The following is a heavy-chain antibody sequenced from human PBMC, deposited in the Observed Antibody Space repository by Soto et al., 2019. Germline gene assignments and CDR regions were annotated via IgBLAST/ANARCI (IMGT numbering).Heavy chain of an antibody. D-gene: IGHD2-2*01. J-gene: IGHJ4*02. CDR2: ISYDGSNK. Sequence: QVQLVESGGGVVQPGRSLRLSCAASGFTFSSYGMHWVRQAPGKGLEWVAVISYDGSNKYYADSVKGRFTISRDNSKNTLYLQMNSLRAEDTAVYYGAKGDLVLVPAAVIGYFDYWGQGTLVTVSS. CDR1: GFTFSSYG. CDR3: AKGDLVLVPAAVIGYFDY. V-gene: IGHV3-30*18.